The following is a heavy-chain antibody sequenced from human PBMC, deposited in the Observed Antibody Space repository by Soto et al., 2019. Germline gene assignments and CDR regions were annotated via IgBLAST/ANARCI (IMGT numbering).Heavy chain of an antibody. CDR3: ARVPGCSGGSCYSRRYFDL. CDR1: GYTFTGYY. CDR2: INPNSGGT. V-gene: IGHV1-2*02. Sequence: QVQLVQSGAVVKKPGASVKVSCKASGYTFTGYYMHWVRQAPGQGLEWMGWINPNSGGTNYAQKFQGRVTMTMDTSISTAYMELSRLRSDDTAVYYCARVPGCSGGSCYSRRYFDLWGRGTLVTVSS. D-gene: IGHD2-15*01. J-gene: IGHJ2*01.